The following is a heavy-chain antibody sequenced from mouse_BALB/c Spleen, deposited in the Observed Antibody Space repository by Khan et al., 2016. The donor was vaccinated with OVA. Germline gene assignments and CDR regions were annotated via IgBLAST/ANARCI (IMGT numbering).Heavy chain of an antibody. D-gene: IGHD1-1*02. CDR3: ASGGYWYFDV. J-gene: IGHJ1*01. CDR2: INTYTGEP. V-gene: IGHV9-3-1*01. Sequence: QIQLVQSGPELKKPGETVKISCKASGYTFTNYGMNWVKQAPGKGLKWTGWINTYTGEPTYADDFKGRLAFSLETSASTAYLQINNLKNEDTATYFCASGGYWYFDVWGAGTTVTVSS. CDR1: GYTFTNYG.